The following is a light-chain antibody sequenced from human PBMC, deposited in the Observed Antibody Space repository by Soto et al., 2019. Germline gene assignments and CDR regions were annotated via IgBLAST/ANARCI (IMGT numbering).Light chain of an antibody. V-gene: IGLV2-8*01. CDR2: EVF. CDR3: SSYADSNPVI. J-gene: IGLJ2*01. CDR1: SGDIGDYNY. Sequence: QSALTQPPSASGSPGQSLTISCTGSSGDIGDYNYVSWYHQHPGKVPKLIIYEVFKRPSGVPDRFSGSKSGTTASLTVSGLQAEDEGDYYCSSYADSNPVIFGGGTKLTVL.